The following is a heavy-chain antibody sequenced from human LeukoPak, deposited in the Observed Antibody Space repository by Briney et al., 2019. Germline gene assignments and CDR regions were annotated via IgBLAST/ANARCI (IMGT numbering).Heavy chain of an antibody. V-gene: IGHV3-7*01. Sequence: PGGSLRLSCAASGFTFSRYWMTWVRQAPGTGLEWVANIKQDGSEKNYVDSVKGRFTISRDNAKNSLYLQMNSLRAEDTAVYYCARDTAVAGLNDYWGQRTLVTVSS. D-gene: IGHD6-19*01. J-gene: IGHJ4*02. CDR1: GFTFSRYW. CDR3: ARDTAVAGLNDY. CDR2: IKQDGSEK.